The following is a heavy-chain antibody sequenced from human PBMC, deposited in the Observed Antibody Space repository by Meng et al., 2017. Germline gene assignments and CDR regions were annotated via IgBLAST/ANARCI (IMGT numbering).Heavy chain of an antibody. CDR2: INPNSGGT. V-gene: IGHV1-2*06. CDR3: ARALIVVANWFDP. Sequence: GQLVQAGAEVKKPGGSVKVSCKASGYTFTGYYMHWVRQAPGQGLEWMGRINPNSGGTNYAQKFQGRVTMTRDTSISTAYMELSRLRSDDTAVYYCARALIVVANWFDPWGQGTLVTVSS. J-gene: IGHJ5*02. CDR1: GYTFTGYY. D-gene: IGHD3-22*01.